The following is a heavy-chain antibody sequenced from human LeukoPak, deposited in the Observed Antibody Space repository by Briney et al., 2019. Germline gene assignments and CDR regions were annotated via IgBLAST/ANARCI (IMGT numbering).Heavy chain of an antibody. V-gene: IGHV1-2*02. D-gene: IGHD3-9*01. CDR2: INPDSGGP. Sequence: ASVKVSCKASGYRFTTSYVQWVRQAPGQGLEWMGWINPDSGGPKYAQKFQGRVTMTSDTSISTAYMDLSSLRSDDTAVYYCARDLTAYLGADYWGQGTLVTVSS. CDR3: ARDLTAYLGADY. J-gene: IGHJ4*02. CDR1: GYRFTTSY.